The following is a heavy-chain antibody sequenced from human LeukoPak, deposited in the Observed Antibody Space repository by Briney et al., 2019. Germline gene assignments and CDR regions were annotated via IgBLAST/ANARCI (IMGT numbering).Heavy chain of an antibody. J-gene: IGHJ4*02. CDR2: IYSGGAT. V-gene: IGHV3-53*01. CDR3: ARDRNDYGDYGSYEV. D-gene: IGHD4-17*01. Sequence: TGGSLRPSCAASGFIVSSNYMNWVRQAPGKGLEWVSIIYSGGATYYADSVKGRFTISRDNSKNTLYLQMNSLRAEDTAVYYCARDRNDYGDYGSYEVWGQGTLVTVSS. CDR1: GFIVSSNY.